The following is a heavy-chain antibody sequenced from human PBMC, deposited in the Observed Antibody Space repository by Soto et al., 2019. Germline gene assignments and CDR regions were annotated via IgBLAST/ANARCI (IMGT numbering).Heavy chain of an antibody. Sequence: GGSLGLSCAASGLTFSSYWMSWVRQAPGKGLEWVANIKQDGSEKYYVDSVKGRFTISRDNAKNSLYLQMNSLRAEDTAVYYCAKDRGAYCGGDCPIPLDYWGQGTLVTVSS. CDR2: IKQDGSEK. CDR3: AKDRGAYCGGDCPIPLDY. D-gene: IGHD2-21*02. J-gene: IGHJ4*02. CDR1: GLTFSSYW. V-gene: IGHV3-7*03.